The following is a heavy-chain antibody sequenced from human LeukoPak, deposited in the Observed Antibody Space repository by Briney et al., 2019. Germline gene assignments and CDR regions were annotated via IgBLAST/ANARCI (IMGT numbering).Heavy chain of an antibody. V-gene: IGHV3-74*01. D-gene: IGHD4-11*01. CDR1: GFTVSRHW. J-gene: IGHJ4*02. CDR2: INSDGRKT. CDR3: ASNYGG. Sequence: GGSLRLSCAASGFTVSRHWMHWVRQAPGKGLVWISRINSDGRKTDYADFVKGRFTISRDNAKNTVYLQINSLRAEDTAVYYCASNYGGWGQGTLVTVSS.